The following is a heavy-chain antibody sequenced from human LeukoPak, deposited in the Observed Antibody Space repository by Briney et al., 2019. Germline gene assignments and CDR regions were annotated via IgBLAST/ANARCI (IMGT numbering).Heavy chain of an antibody. CDR3: AKDWLDYYDSSGSSSNWFDP. J-gene: IGHJ5*02. D-gene: IGHD3-22*01. CDR2: ISGSGGST. V-gene: IGHV3-23*01. CDR1: GFTFSSYA. Sequence: GGSLRLFCAASGFTFSSYAMSWVRQAPGKGLEWVSAISGSGGSTYYADSVKGRFTISRNNSKNTLYLQMNSLRAEDTAVYYCAKDWLDYYDSSGSSSNWFDPWGQGTLVTVSS.